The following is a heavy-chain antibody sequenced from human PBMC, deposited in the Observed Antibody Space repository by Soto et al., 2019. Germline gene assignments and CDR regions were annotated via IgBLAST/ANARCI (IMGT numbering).Heavy chain of an antibody. V-gene: IGHV3-33*01. CDR3: ARDLKRLACYYFDY. J-gene: IGHJ4*02. CDR2: IWYDGSNK. D-gene: IGHD3-16*01. Sequence: GGSLRLSCAASGFTFSSYGMHWVRQAPGKGLEWVAVIWYDGSNKYYADSVKGRFTISRDNSKNTLYLQMNSLRAEDTAVYYCARDLKRLACYYFDYWGQGTLVTVSS. CDR1: GFTFSSYG.